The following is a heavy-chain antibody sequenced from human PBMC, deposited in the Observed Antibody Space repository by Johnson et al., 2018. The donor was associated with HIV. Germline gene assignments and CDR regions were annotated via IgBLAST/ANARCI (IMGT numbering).Heavy chain of an antibody. CDR1: GFTFSSYA. V-gene: IGHV3-64*01. CDR3: AKSRGGYSYGDDAFDI. J-gene: IGHJ3*02. Sequence: VQLVESGGGLVQPGGSLRLSCAASGFTFSSYAMHWVRQAPGKGLEYVSAISSNGGSTYYANSVKGRFTISRDNSKNTLFLQMNSLRTEDTALYYCAKSRGGYSYGDDAFDILGQGTMVTVSS. CDR2: ISSNGGST. D-gene: IGHD5-18*01.